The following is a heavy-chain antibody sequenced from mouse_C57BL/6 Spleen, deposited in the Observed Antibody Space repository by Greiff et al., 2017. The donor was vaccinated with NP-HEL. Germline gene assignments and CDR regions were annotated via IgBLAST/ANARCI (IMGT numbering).Heavy chain of an antibody. D-gene: IGHD2-2*01. V-gene: IGHV1-82*01. CDR2: IYPGDGDT. Sequence: VQLKESGPELVKPGASVKISCKASGYAFSSSWMNWVKQRPGKGLEWIGRIYPGDGDTNYNGKFKGKATLTADKSSSTAYMQLSSLTSEDSAVYFCARGGYDVSFDYWGQGTTLTVSS. CDR3: ARGGYDVSFDY. J-gene: IGHJ2*01. CDR1: GYAFSSSW.